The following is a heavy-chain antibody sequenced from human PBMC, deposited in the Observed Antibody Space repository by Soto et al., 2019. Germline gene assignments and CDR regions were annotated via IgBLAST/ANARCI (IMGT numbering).Heavy chain of an antibody. Sequence: EVQLLESGGGLVQPGGSLRLSCAASGFTFSSYAMSWVRQAPGKGLEWVSAISGSGGSTYYADSVKGRFTISRDNSKNTLYMQMNSLRAEDTAVYYCARNKYYYDSSGSLDYWGQGTLVTVSS. J-gene: IGHJ4*02. CDR2: ISGSGGST. D-gene: IGHD3-22*01. V-gene: IGHV3-23*01. CDR3: ARNKYYYDSSGSLDY. CDR1: GFTFSSYA.